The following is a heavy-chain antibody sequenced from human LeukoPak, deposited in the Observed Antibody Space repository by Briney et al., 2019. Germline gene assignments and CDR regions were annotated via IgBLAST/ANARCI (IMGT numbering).Heavy chain of an antibody. J-gene: IGHJ5*02. CDR1: GFTFSGYW. Sequence: GGSLRLSCAASGFTFSGYWMHWVRQAPGKGLEWVSRINIDGATTNYADSVKDRFTISRDNAKNTLHLQMNSLRADDTAVYYCVRGAVGTGVWFDPWGQGTLVTVSS. CDR3: VRGAVGTGVWFDP. V-gene: IGHV3-74*01. D-gene: IGHD1-26*01. CDR2: INIDGATT.